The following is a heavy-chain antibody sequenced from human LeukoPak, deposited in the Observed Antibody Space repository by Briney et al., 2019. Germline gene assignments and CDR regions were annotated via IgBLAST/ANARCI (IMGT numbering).Heavy chain of an antibody. V-gene: IGHV3-53*01. CDR1: GFTVNNNY. CDR3: ARGINMMIVAPGY. CDR2: LYSNSIT. D-gene: IGHD3-22*01. J-gene: IGHJ4*02. Sequence: PGGSLRLSCAAPGFTVNNNYMTWVRQAPGKGLEWVSVLYSNSITYYADSVKGRFTISRDSSKNTLYLQMNSLRAEDTAVYYCARGINMMIVAPGYWGQGTLVTVSS.